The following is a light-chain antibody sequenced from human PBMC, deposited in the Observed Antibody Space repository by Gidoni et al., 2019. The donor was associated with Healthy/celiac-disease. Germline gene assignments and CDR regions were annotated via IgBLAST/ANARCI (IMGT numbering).Light chain of an antibody. CDR2: GAS. CDR1: QIVSSRY. CDR3: QQYGSSPLT. Sequence: EIVLTQSPGTLSLSPGERATLSCRASQIVSSRYLAWYQQKPGQAPRLLIYGASSRATGIPDRFSGSGSGTDFTLTISRLETEDFAVYYCQQYGSSPLTFGHGTKVDIK. V-gene: IGKV3-20*01. J-gene: IGKJ3*01.